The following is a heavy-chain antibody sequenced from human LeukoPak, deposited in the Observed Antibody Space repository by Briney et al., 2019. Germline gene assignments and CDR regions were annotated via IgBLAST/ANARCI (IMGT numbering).Heavy chain of an antibody. V-gene: IGHV4-34*01. D-gene: IGHD3-10*01. CDR2: IYYSGST. CDR1: GGSFSGYY. Sequence: SETLSLTCAVYGGSFSGYYWSWIRQPPGKGLEWIGSIYYSGSTYYNPSLKSRVTISVDTSKNQFSLKLSSVTAADTAVYYCARHGVLGGSGTYYFDYWGQGTLVTVSS. J-gene: IGHJ4*02. CDR3: ARHGVLGGSGTYYFDY.